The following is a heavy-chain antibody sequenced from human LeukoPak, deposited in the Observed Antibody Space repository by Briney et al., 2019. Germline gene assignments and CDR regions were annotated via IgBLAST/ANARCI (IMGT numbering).Heavy chain of an antibody. CDR1: GFTLSRYG. D-gene: IGHD3-10*01. J-gene: IGHJ4*02. Sequence: GWAVRLSCAASGFTLSRYGMHWVRLAPGKGPEWVAVIYYDGSNYYIADSVKGRFTNPRHNSKNALYLQMNSLRTEDTASYYCAKSTMVRGDIFDYWGQGTLVTVSS. CDR2: IYYDGSNY. CDR3: AKSTMVRGDIFDY. V-gene: IGHV3-30*18.